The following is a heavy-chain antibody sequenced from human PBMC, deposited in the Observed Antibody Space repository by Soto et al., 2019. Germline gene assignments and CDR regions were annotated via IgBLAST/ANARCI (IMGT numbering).Heavy chain of an antibody. Sequence: ASVKVSCKASGYTFTSYGISWVRQAPGQGLEWMGWISAYNGNTNYAQKLQGRVTMTTDTSTSTAYMELRSLRSDDTAVYYCAREEEAIVGATPFDYWGQGTLVTVSS. V-gene: IGHV1-18*01. J-gene: IGHJ4*02. CDR2: ISAYNGNT. D-gene: IGHD1-26*01. CDR1: GYTFTSYG. CDR3: AREEEAIVGATPFDY.